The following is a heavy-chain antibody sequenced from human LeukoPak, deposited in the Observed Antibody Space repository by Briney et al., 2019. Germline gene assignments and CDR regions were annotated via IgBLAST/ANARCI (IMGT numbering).Heavy chain of an antibody. CDR1: GFTFSSYG. V-gene: IGHV3-23*01. CDR2: ISGSGGST. Sequence: GGSLRLSCAASGFTFSSYGMSWVRQAPGKGLEWVSAISGSGGSTYYADSVKGRFTISRDNSKNTLYLQMNSLRAEDTAVYYCAREFYYGSGSYYFLQMAYYYYYYMDVWGKGTTVTVSS. J-gene: IGHJ6*03. D-gene: IGHD3-10*01. CDR3: AREFYYGSGSYYFLQMAYYYYYYMDV.